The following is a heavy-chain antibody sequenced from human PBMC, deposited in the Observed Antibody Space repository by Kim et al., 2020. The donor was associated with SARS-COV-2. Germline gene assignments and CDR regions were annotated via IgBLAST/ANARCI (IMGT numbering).Heavy chain of an antibody. CDR1: GGSFSGYY. Sequence: SETLSLTCAVYGGSFSGYYWSWIRQPPGKGLEWIGEINHSGSTNYNPSLKSRVTISVDTSKNQFSLKLSSVTAADTAVYYCARGSWGGQQLAHREYYFDYWGQGTLVTVSS. D-gene: IGHD6-13*01. V-gene: IGHV4-34*01. J-gene: IGHJ4*02. CDR3: ARGSWGGQQLAHREYYFDY. CDR2: INHSGST.